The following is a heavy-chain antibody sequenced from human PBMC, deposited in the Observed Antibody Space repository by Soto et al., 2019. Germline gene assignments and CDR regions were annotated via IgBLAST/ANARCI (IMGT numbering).Heavy chain of an antibody. Sequence: SVKVSCKASGFTFTSSAVEWVRQARGQRLEWIGWIVVGSGNTNYAQKFQERVTITRDMSTSTAYMELSSLRSEDTAVYYCAKTPDYGGKGGYYYYGMDAWGQGTTVTVSS. J-gene: IGHJ6*02. CDR1: GFTFTSSA. CDR3: AKTPDYGGKGGYYYYGMDA. V-gene: IGHV1-58*01. D-gene: IGHD4-17*01. CDR2: IVVGSGNT.